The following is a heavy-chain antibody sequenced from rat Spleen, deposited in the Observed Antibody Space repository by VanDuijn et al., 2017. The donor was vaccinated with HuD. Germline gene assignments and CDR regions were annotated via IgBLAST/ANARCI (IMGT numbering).Heavy chain of an antibody. V-gene: IGHV5-29*01. D-gene: IGHD1-10*01. CDR1: GFTFTDYY. Sequence: EVQLVESDGGLVQPGRSLKLSCAASGFTFTDYYMAWVRQAPTKGLEWVATISSDGRRNYYRDSVKGRFTISRDNAKSSLYLQMNSLRSEDTATYYCARQITTGGQGVMVTVSS. J-gene: IGHJ2*01. CDR2: ISSDGRRN. CDR3: ARQITT.